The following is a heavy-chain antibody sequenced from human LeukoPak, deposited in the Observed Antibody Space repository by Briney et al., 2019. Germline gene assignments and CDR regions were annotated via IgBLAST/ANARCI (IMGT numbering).Heavy chain of an antibody. CDR1: GGSIRSYY. J-gene: IGHJ4*02. Sequence: PSETLSLTCTVSGGSIRSYYWSWIRQPPGKGLEWIGYIYYTGSTNYNPSLKSRVTISVDTSKSQFSLKLSSVTAADTAVYYCAREGGEWELLRTFDYWGQGTLVTVSS. CDR2: IYYTGST. D-gene: IGHD1-26*01. V-gene: IGHV4-59*01. CDR3: AREGGEWELLRTFDY.